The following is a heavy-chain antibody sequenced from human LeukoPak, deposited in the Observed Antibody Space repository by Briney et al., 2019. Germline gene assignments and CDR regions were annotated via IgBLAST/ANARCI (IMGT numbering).Heavy chain of an antibody. CDR3: ARAGCSSTSWWTYLTWLDP. J-gene: IGHJ5*02. CDR2: IYYRRSV. V-gene: IGHV4-59*13. Sequence: SETLSLTCSVSGGSISRYYWSWIRQPPGKFRVDIGYIYYRRSVNYYPCLQSRVNISVDTSKTEFILMLSSVTAADTDVYYCARAGCSSTSWWTYLTWLDPWGKGIMVTVSS. D-gene: IGHD2-2*01. CDR1: GGSISRYY.